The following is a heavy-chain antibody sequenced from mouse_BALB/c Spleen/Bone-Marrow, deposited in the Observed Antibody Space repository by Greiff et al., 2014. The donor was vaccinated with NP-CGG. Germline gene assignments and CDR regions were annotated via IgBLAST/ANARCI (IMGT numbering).Heavy chain of an antibody. CDR3: ARNSDHYSLDY. CDR1: GFSLTQYT. Sequence: VKLVESGPGLVQPSQSLSITCTVSGFSLTQYTIYWIRQSPGKGLEWLGVVWTGGSTDYNATFISRLTITKDNSKSQVFFKMTSLEPTDTAIYYRARNSDHYSLDYWGQGTSVTVSS. V-gene: IGHV2-2*02. D-gene: IGHD2-12*01. CDR2: VWTGGST. J-gene: IGHJ4*01.